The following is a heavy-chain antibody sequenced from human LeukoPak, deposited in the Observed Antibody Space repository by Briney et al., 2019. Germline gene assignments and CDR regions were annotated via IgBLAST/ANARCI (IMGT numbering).Heavy chain of an antibody. V-gene: IGHV3-48*01. D-gene: IGHD6-19*01. CDR3: ARIPSSDYYYYMDV. Sequence: GGSLRLSCAASGFTFSSYSMNWVRQAPGDGLEWVSYITTSSSTIYYADSVKGRFTISRDNAKNSLYLQMNSLRAEDTAVYYCARIPSSDYYYYMDVWGKGTTVTVSS. CDR2: ITTSSSTI. J-gene: IGHJ6*03. CDR1: GFTFSSYS.